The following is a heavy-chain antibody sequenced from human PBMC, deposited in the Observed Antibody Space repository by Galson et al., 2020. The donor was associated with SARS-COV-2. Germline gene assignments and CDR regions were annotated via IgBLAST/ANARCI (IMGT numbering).Heavy chain of an antibody. V-gene: IGHV4-59*01. Sequence: SETLSLTCTVSGGSISSYYWSWIRQPPGKGLEWIGYIYYSGSTNYNPSLKSRVTISVDTSKNQFSLKLSSVTAADTAVYYCARGGDSNWFDPWGQGTLVTVS. CDR1: GGSISSYY. D-gene: IGHD2-21*01. CDR3: ARGGDSNWFDP. CDR2: IYYSGST. J-gene: IGHJ5*02.